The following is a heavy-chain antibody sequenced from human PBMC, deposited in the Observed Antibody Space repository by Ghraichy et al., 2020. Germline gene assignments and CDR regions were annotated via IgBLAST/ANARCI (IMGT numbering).Heavy chain of an antibody. CDR1: GGSISSSSYY. Sequence: SETLSLTCSVSGGSISSSSYYWGWIRQPPGKGLEWNGSIYYSGSTYYNPSLKSRVTISVDTSKNQFSLKLSSVTAADTAVYYCATLNYYYYYMDVWGKGTTVTVS. CDR3: ATLNYYYYYMDV. CDR2: IYYSGST. V-gene: IGHV4-39*01. J-gene: IGHJ6*03.